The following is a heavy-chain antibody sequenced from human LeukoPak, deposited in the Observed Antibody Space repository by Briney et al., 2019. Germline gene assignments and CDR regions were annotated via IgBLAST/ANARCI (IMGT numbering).Heavy chain of an antibody. J-gene: IGHJ4*02. CDR2: IYYSGST. D-gene: IGHD3-22*01. Sequence: PSETLSLTCSVSGGSISSYYWSWIRQPPGKGLEWIGYIYYSGSTNYNPSLKSRVTISVDTSKNQFSLKLSSVTAADTAMYYCARSAYYYDSSGSFVYYFDYWGQGTLVTVSS. V-gene: IGHV4-59*01. CDR1: GGSISSYY. CDR3: ARSAYYYDSSGSFVYYFDY.